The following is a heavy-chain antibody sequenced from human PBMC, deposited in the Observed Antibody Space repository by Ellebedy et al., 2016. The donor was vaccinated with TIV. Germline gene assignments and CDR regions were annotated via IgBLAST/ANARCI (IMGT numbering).Heavy chain of an antibody. Sequence: AASVKVSCKASGYTFTGYYLHWVRQAPGQGLEWMGWINPNSGRTKYAQNFQGWITITRDTSIRTAYMELTRLKTDEPAVYFCARKTGNRADFDIWGQGTMVAVSS. CDR3: ARKTGNRADFDI. V-gene: IGHV1-2*04. J-gene: IGHJ3*02. D-gene: IGHD7-27*01. CDR2: INPNSGRT. CDR1: GYTFTGYY.